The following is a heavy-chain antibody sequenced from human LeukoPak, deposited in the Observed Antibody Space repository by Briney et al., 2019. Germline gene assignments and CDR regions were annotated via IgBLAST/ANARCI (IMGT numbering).Heavy chain of an antibody. V-gene: IGHV4-59*01. Sequence: SETLSLTCTVSSGSINNYYWSWIRQPPGKGLEWICYIYYSGRTNYKPSLKNRVTMSVDTSKNHFSLKLTSVTAADTAVYYCARGGGGFSHGRFDYWGLGTLVTVSS. CDR3: ARGGGGFSHGRFDY. CDR1: SGSINNYY. CDR2: IYYSGRT. D-gene: IGHD5-18*01. J-gene: IGHJ4*02.